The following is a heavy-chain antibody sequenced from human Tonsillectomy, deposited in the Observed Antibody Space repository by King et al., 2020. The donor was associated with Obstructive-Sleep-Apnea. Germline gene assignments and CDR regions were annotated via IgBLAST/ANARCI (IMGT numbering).Heavy chain of an antibody. CDR3: VRVRDYYDSHAY. CDR2: IFYDGST. D-gene: IGHD3-22*01. Sequence: PLQESGPGLVKPSETLSLTCTVSGDSVSSSTYFWGWIRQPPGKGLEWIGSIFYDGSTYYNPSLRSRVTISVDTSKNQFSLKVSSVTAADTAVFYCVRVRDYYDSHAYWGQGTLVTVSS. V-gene: IGHV4-39*07. J-gene: IGHJ4*02. CDR1: GDSVSSSTYF.